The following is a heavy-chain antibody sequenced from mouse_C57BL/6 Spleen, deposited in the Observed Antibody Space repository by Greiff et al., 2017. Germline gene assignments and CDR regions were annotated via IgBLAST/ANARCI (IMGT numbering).Heavy chain of an antibody. CDR1: GYTFTDYY. V-gene: IGHV1-76*01. J-gene: IGHJ3*01. Sequence: VQLQQSGAELVRPGASVKLSCKASGYTFTDYYINWVKQRPGQGLEWIARIYPGSGNTYYNEKFKGKATLTAEKSSSTAYMQLSSLTSEDSAVYFCARSYYSNPFAYWGQGTLVTVSA. CDR2: IYPGSGNT. D-gene: IGHD2-5*01. CDR3: ARSYYSNPFAY.